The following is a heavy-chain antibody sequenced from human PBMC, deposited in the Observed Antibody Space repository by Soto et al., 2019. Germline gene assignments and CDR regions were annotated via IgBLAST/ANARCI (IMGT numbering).Heavy chain of an antibody. J-gene: IGHJ4*02. CDR2: IYDSESA. CDR1: GESISSGGYY. D-gene: IGHD6-6*01. V-gene: IGHV4-31*03. CDR3: ARASSSSSAADY. Sequence: QVQLQESGPGLVKASQTLSLICNVSGESISSGGYYWSWIRHHPGKGLEWIGYIYDSESAYYNPSLKSRVTISMDTSKNHFALKLSSVTAADTAVSYCARASSSSSAADYWGQGTLITVSS.